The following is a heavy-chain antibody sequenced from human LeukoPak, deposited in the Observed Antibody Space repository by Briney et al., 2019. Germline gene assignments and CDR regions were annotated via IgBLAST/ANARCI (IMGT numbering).Heavy chain of an antibody. Sequence: NPSETLSLTCTVSGGSISSSSYYWSWIRQPAGKGLEWIGRIYASGSTNYNPSLTSRVTMSVDTSKNQFSLRLSSVTAADTAVYYCASRYCSSTNCNAPYDYWGQGTLVTVSS. V-gene: IGHV4-61*02. D-gene: IGHD2-2*01. CDR2: IYASGST. J-gene: IGHJ4*02. CDR1: GGSISSSSYY. CDR3: ASRYCSSTNCNAPYDY.